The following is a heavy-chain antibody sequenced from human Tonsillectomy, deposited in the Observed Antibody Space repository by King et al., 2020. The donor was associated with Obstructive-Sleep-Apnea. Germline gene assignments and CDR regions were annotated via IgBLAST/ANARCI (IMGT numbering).Heavy chain of an antibody. Sequence: VQLVESGGGVVQPGGSLRLSCAASGFTFSNYGMHWVRQAPGKGLEWVAVIWYDGRNKYYADSVKGRFTISRDNSKNTLYLQMNRLRAEETAVYYCAKQGGYCGGDCYPGYFDLWGRGTLVTVSS. CDR1: GFTFSNYG. J-gene: IGHJ2*01. CDR2: IWYDGRNK. CDR3: AKQGGYCGGDCYPGYFDL. D-gene: IGHD2-21*02. V-gene: IGHV3-33*06.